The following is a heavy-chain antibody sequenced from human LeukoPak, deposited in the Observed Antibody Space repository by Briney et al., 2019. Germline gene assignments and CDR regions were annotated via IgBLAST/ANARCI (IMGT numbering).Heavy chain of an antibody. J-gene: IGHJ4*02. CDR1: GGSFSGYY. D-gene: IGHD4-17*01. CDR2: INHSGST. CDR3: ARVGIDQIYGDYLGYFDY. V-gene: IGHV4-34*01. Sequence: TPSETLSLTCAVYGGSFSGYYWSWIRQPPGKGLEWIGEINHSGSTNYNPSLKSRVTISVDTSKNQFSLKLSSVTAADTAVYYCARVGIDQIYGDYLGYFDYWGQGTLVTVSS.